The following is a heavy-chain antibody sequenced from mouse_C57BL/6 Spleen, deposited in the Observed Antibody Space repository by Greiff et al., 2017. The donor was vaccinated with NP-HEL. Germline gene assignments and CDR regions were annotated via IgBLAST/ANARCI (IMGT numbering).Heavy chain of an antibody. Sequence: QVQLKESGAELARPGASVKLSCKASGYTFTSYGISWVKQRTGQGLEWIGEIYPRSGNTYYNEKFKGKATLTADKSSSTAYMELRSLTSEDSAVYFCARDGLSYYSNYEYAMDYWGQGTSVTVSS. CDR3: ARDGLSYYSNYEYAMDY. J-gene: IGHJ4*01. V-gene: IGHV1-81*01. CDR2: IYPRSGNT. CDR1: GYTFTSYG. D-gene: IGHD2-5*01.